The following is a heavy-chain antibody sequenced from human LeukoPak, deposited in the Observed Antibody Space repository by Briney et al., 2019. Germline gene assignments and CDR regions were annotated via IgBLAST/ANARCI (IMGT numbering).Heavy chain of an antibody. CDR2: INHSGST. J-gene: IGHJ4*02. V-gene: IGHV4-34*01. Sequence: KPSETLSLTCAVYGGSFSGYHWSWIRQPPGKGLEWIGEINHSGSTNYNPSLKSRVTISVDTSKNQFSLKLSSVTAADTAVYYCARDASRDGYSLNDYWGQGTLVTVSS. D-gene: IGHD5-24*01. CDR3: ARDASRDGYSLNDY. CDR1: GGSFSGYH.